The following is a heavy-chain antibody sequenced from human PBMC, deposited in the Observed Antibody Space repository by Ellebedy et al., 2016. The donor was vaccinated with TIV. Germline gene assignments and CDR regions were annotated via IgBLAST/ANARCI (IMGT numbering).Heavy chain of an antibody. CDR3: ARVWFGEFTNWFDP. Sequence: PGGSLRLSCAASGFTFSNYAMHRVRQAPGKGLEWVAVISYDGSNKYYADSVKGRFTISRDNSKNTLYLQMNSLRAEDTAVYYCARVWFGEFTNWFDPWGQGTLVIVSS. D-gene: IGHD3-10*01. CDR2: ISYDGSNK. V-gene: IGHV3-30*01. J-gene: IGHJ5*02. CDR1: GFTFSNYA.